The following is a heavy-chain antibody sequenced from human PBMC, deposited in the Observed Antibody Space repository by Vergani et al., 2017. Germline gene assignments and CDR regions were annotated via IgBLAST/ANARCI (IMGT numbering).Heavy chain of an antibody. CDR1: GGSISSGDYY. CDR3: ARDRSRDGYNYAVDY. Sequence: QVQLQESGPGLVKPSQTLSLTCTVSGGSISSGDYYWSWIRQPPGKGLEGSGYIYYSGSTYYNPSLKSRVTISVDTSKNQFSLKLSSVTAADTAVYYCARDRSRDGYNYAVDYWGQGTLVTVSS. CDR2: IYYSGST. D-gene: IGHD5-24*01. J-gene: IGHJ4*02. V-gene: IGHV4-30-4*08.